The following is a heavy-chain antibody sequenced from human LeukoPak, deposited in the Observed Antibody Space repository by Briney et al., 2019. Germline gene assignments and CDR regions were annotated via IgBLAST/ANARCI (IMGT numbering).Heavy chain of an antibody. D-gene: IGHD2-15*01. V-gene: IGHV4-34*01. CDR2: INHSGST. CDR1: GFTFSSYS. J-gene: IGHJ4*02. CDR3: ARGLVAGVDY. Sequence: PGGSLRLSCAASGFTFSSYSMNWIRQPPGKGLEWIGEINHSGSTNYNPSLKSRVTISVDTSKNQFSLKLSSVTAADTAVYYCARGLVAGVDYWGQGTLVTVSS.